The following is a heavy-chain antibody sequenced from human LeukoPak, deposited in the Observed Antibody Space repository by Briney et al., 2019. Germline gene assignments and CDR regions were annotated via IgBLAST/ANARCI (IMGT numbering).Heavy chain of an antibody. CDR1: GFTFSSFP. J-gene: IGHJ4*02. CDR3: AKELATTTSFDY. D-gene: IGHD4-11*01. Sequence: PGGSLRLSCAASGFTFSSFPMSWVRQAPGTGLEWVSIIGGNGGGTYYADSVKGRFTISRDNSKNTLYLQMNSLRAEDTAVYFCAKELATTTSFDYWGQGTLVTVSS. V-gene: IGHV3-23*01. CDR2: IGGNGGGT.